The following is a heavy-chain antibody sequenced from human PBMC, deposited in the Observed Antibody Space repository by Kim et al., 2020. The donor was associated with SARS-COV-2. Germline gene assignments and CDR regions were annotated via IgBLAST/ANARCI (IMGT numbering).Heavy chain of an antibody. CDR1: GGSISSYY. V-gene: IGHV4-59*01. CDR3: ARVKVREANFAVIAEYYFDY. Sequence: SETLSLTCTVSGGSISSYYWSWIRQPPGKGLEWIGYIYYSGSTNYNPSLKSRVTISVDTSKNQFSLKLGSVTAADTAVYYCARVKVREANFAVIAEYYFDYWRQGTLVTVSS. D-gene: IGHD3-10*01. J-gene: IGHJ4*02. CDR2: IYYSGST.